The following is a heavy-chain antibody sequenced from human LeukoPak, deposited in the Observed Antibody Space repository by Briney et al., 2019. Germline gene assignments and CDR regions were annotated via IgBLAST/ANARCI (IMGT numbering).Heavy chain of an antibody. D-gene: IGHD1-26*01. CDR2: ISSGSSYI. J-gene: IGHJ4*02. CDR1: GFTFSSYS. V-gene: IGHV3-21*01. CDR3: ARKGIVGASYFDY. Sequence: PGGSLRLSCAASGFTFSSYSMNWVRQAPGKGLEWVSSISSGSSYIYYADSVKGRFTISRDNAKNSLYLQMNSLRAEDTAVYYCARKGIVGASYFDYWGQGTLVTVSS.